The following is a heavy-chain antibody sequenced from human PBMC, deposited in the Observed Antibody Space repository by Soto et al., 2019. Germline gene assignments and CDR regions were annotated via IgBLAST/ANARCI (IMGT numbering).Heavy chain of an antibody. CDR3: ARGDCVGGTCYSLAGSFYYDMDV. J-gene: IGHJ6*03. CDR1: GFTFSNYW. V-gene: IGHV3-74*01. D-gene: IGHD2-15*01. CDR2: INSDGSVS. Sequence: EVKLVESGGGLVQPGGSLRLSCAASGFTFSNYWMYWVRQAPGKGLVWVSRINSDGSVSSYADSVKGRLTISRDNVKNTLYLQMNRQRVEDTAVYYCARGDCVGGTCYSLAGSFYYDMDVWGKGTTVTVFS.